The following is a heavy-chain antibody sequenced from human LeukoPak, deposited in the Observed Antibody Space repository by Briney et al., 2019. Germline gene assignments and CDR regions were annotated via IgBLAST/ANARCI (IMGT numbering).Heavy chain of an antibody. J-gene: IGHJ4*02. CDR2: ISYDGSNK. V-gene: IGHV3-30*04. Sequence: GGSLRLSCAASGFTFSSYAMHWVRQAPGKGLEWVAVISYDGSNKYYADSVKGRFTISRDNSKNTLYLQMNSLRAEDTAVYYCARDGIAVASYYFDYWGQGTLVTVSS. CDR1: GFTFSSYA. D-gene: IGHD6-19*01. CDR3: ARDGIAVASYYFDY.